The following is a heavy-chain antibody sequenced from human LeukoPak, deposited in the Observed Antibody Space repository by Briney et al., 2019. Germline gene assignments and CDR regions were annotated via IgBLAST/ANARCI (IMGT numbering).Heavy chain of an antibody. D-gene: IGHD2-2*01. V-gene: IGHV1-18*01. CDR3: AAATQPRGYFLH. J-gene: IGHJ1*01. CDR1: GYTFTTYS. CDR2: ISVNNGGT. Sequence: VASVKVSCKASGYTFTTYSLAWVRQAPGQSLELMGWISVNNGGTNYAQSFQDRVTLTRDTSTNTAYLELRSLRSDDTAIIYCAAATQPRGYFLHWGQGTLVTVSS.